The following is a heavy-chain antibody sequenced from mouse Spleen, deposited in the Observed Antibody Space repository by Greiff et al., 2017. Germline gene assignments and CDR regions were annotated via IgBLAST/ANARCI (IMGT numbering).Heavy chain of an antibody. CDR3: VRGYYGYERGFFDY. J-gene: IGHJ2*01. D-gene: IGHD2-2*01. CDR2: IYPGDGDT. Sequence: QVQLQQSGAELVKPGASVKISCKASGYAFSSYWMNWVKQRPGKGLEWIGQIYPGDGDTNYNGKFKGKATLTADKSSSTAYMQLSSLTSEDSAVYFCVRGYYGYERGFFDYWGQGTTLTVSS. V-gene: IGHV1-80*01. CDR1: GYAFSSYW.